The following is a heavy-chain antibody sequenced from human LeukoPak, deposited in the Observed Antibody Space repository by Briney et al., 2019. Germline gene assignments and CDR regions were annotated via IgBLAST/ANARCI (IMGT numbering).Heavy chain of an antibody. CDR1: GFTFSSYA. V-gene: IGHV3-23*01. D-gene: IGHD3-9*01. CDR3: AKGDYDILTGYFDNHFDY. CDR2: ISGSGGST. J-gene: IGHJ4*02. Sequence: PGGSLRLSCAASGFTFSSYAMSWVRQAPGKGLEWVSAISGSGGSTYYADSVKGRFTISRDNSKNTLYLQMNSLRAEDTAVYYCAKGDYDILTGYFDNHFDYWGQGTLVTVSS.